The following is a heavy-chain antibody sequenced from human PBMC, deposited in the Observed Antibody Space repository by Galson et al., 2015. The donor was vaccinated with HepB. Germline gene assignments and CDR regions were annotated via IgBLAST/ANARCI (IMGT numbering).Heavy chain of an antibody. Sequence: SLRLSCAASGFTFSSYAMHWVRQAPGKGLEWVAVISYDGSNKYYADSVKGRFTISRDNSKNTLYLQMNSLRAEDTAVYYCARDQPRYCSSTSCYILGYWGQGTLVTVSS. CDR1: GFTFSSYA. D-gene: IGHD2-2*02. V-gene: IGHV3-30-3*01. CDR2: ISYDGSNK. J-gene: IGHJ4*02. CDR3: ARDQPRYCSSTSCYILGY.